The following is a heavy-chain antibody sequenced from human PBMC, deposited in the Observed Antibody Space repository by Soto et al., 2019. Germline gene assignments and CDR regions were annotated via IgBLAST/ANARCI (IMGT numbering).Heavy chain of an antibody. CDR3: ARDDFGDLCRSPDV. CDR2: ITDYNGST. D-gene: IGHD4-17*01. J-gene: IGHJ3*01. CDR1: GYTFINYG. V-gene: IGHV1-18*04. Sequence: QVQLMQSGAEVKKSGASVKVSCKASGYTFINYGIIWVRQAPGQGLEWMGWITDYNGSTKYARKFQDRVTMTTDTSTSTAYMELRSLRSDDTAVYFCARDDFGDLCRSPDVWGQGTMVTVSS.